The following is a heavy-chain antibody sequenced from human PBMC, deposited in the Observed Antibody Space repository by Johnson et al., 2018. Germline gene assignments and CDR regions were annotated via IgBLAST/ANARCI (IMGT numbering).Heavy chain of an antibody. CDR2: IGSAGDT. Sequence: VQLLESGGGWVQPGGSLRLSCAASGFTFSSYDMHWVRQATGKGLEWVSGIGSAGDTYYPGSVKGRFPNSRENAKNSLYLQMTSLRAGDKDVYYCARVRYYGSGISAFDIWGQVTMVTVSS. V-gene: IGHV3-13*01. CDR1: GFTFSSYD. D-gene: IGHD3-10*01. CDR3: ARVRYYGSGISAFDI. J-gene: IGHJ3*02.